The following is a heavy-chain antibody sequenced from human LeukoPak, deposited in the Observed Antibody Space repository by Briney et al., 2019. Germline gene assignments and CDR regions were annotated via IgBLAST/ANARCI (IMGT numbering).Heavy chain of an antibody. CDR1: GGSISSGGYS. CDR3: AREVPSRGGEFDP. Sequence: SETLSLTCAVSGGSISSGGYSWSWIRQPPGKGLEWIGYIYHSGSTYYNPSLKSRVTISVDRSKNQFSLKLSSVTAADTAVYYCAREVPSRGGEFDPWGQGTLVTVSS. J-gene: IGHJ5*02. CDR2: IYHSGST. V-gene: IGHV4-30-2*01. D-gene: IGHD3-10*01.